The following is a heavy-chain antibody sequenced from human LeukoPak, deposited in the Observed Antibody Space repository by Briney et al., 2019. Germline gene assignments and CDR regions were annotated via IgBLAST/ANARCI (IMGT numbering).Heavy chain of an antibody. CDR2: IYPHDSHV. J-gene: IGHJ4*02. CDR3: TRREYNDYWTPFPF. V-gene: IGHV5-51*01. D-gene: IGHD2/OR15-2a*01. Sequence: GESLKISCKTSGYIFSDYWIAWVRQTPGKCLEWMGIIYPHDSHVKYSPSFQGHVTMSVDKSVSAAYLQWNTLKASDTATYFCTRREYNDYWTPFPFWGQGTQVTVSS. CDR1: GYIFSDYW.